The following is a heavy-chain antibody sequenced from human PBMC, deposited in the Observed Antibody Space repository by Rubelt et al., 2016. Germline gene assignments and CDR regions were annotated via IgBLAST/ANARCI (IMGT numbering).Heavy chain of an antibody. V-gene: IGHV3-21*04. D-gene: IGHD1-26*01. CDR2: ISSSSSYT. CDR1: GFTFSNYN. Sequence: VHLVESGGGVVQPGRSLRLSCAASGFTFSNYNMNWVRQAPGKGLEWVSSISSSSSYTYYADSVKGRFTISRDNAKNSLYQRMNSLRAEDTAVYYCAKMSGHPVDRYCLDYWGRGSLVTVSS. J-gene: IGHJ4*01. CDR3: AKMSGHPVDRYCLDY.